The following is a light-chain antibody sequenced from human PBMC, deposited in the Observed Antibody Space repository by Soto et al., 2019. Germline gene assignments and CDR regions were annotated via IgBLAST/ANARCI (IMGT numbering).Light chain of an antibody. CDR3: QQRSGNWFS. J-gene: IGKJ4*01. CDR1: QSVGRD. CDR2: GAF. Sequence: EVVLTQSPPTLSLSPGEGATLSCRASQSVGRDLAWYQQKPGQAPRLVIYGAFSRPGGIPDRFRGSGSGTDFTLSISNLQPEDFAVYFCQQRSGNWFSFGGGTKVEIK. V-gene: IGKV3-11*01.